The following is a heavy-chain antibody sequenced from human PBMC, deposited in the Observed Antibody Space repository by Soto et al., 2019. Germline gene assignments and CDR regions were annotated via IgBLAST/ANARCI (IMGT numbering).Heavy chain of an antibody. CDR3: ASSHAGAHITAAVH. J-gene: IGHJ4*02. Sequence: QLQLQESGSGLVKPSQTLSLTCAVSGGSISSGGYSWSWIRQPPGKGLEWIGYIYHSGSTYYNTSLKSRVAISVDRSKNHFSLKLSSVTAADTAVYYCASSHAGAHITAAVHWGQGTLVTVSS. CDR2: IYHSGST. CDR1: GGSISSGGYS. V-gene: IGHV4-30-2*01. D-gene: IGHD6-13*01.